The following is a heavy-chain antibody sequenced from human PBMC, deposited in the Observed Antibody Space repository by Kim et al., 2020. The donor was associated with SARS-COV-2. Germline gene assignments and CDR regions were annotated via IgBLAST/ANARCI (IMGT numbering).Heavy chain of an antibody. V-gene: IGHV3-30*04. CDR1: GFTFSSYA. D-gene: IGHD3-10*01. Sequence: GGSLRLSCAASGFTFSSYAMHWVRQAPGKGLEWVAVISYDGSNKYYADSVKGRFTISRDNSKNTLYLQMNSLRAEDTAVYYCARENYYGSGSFYSYYYYGRDVGGQGPAVPVSS. CDR2: ISYDGSNK. J-gene: IGHJ6*02. CDR3: ARENYYGSGSFYSYYYYGRDV.